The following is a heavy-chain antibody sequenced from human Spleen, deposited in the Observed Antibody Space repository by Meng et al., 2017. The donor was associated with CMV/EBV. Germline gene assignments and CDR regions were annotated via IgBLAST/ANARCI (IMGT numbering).Heavy chain of an antibody. J-gene: IGHJ4*02. CDR2: ISSGGSTI. CDR3: ARFLYANRLDY. V-gene: IGHV3-11*01. CDR1: GFTFSDYC. Sequence: SCAASGFTFSDYCMSWIRQAPGKGLEWVSYISSGGSTIYYADSVKGRFTISRDNAKNSLYLQMNSLRAEDTAVYYCARFLYANRLDYWGQGTLVTVSS. D-gene: IGHD2-8*01.